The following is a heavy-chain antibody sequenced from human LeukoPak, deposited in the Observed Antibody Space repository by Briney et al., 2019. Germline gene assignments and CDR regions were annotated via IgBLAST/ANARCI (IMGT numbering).Heavy chain of an antibody. Sequence: ASVKVSCKASGGTLNTHIFTWVRQAPGQGLEWMGRITPIIDTTKYAQKFQGRMTITADKSTSTIYMELSSLRSDDTAVYYCARVNLRGSQYNWFDPRGQGTLVTVSS. D-gene: IGHD1-26*01. J-gene: IGHJ5*02. CDR1: GGTLNTHI. CDR2: ITPIIDTT. CDR3: ARVNLRGSQYNWFDP. V-gene: IGHV1-69*08.